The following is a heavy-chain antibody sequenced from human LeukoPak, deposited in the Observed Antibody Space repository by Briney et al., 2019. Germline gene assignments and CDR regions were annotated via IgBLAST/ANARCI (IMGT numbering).Heavy chain of an antibody. J-gene: IGHJ4*02. D-gene: IGHD3-3*01. CDR1: GFTVSSIY. CDR3: ARDLVTLYDFWSGFDY. V-gene: IGHV3-53*01. CDR2: IYSGGST. Sequence: GGSLRLSCAASGFTVSSIYMTWVRQAPGKGLEWISVIYSGGSTYYADSVKGRFTVSRDNSKNTLYLQMNSLRAEDTAVYYCARDLVTLYDFWSGFDYWGQGTLVTVSS.